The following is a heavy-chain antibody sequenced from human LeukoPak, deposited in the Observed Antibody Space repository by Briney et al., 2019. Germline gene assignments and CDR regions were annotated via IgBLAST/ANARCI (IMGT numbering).Heavy chain of an antibody. Sequence: GGSLRLSCAASGFTFSSYAMSWVRQAPGKGLEWVSAISGSGGSTYYADSVKGRFTISRDNSKNTLYLQMNSLRAEDTAVYYCAELHYYYYYMDVWGKGTTVTVSS. D-gene: IGHD3-10*01. CDR3: AELHYYYYYMDV. V-gene: IGHV3-23*01. J-gene: IGHJ6*03. CDR2: ISGSGGST. CDR1: GFTFSSYA.